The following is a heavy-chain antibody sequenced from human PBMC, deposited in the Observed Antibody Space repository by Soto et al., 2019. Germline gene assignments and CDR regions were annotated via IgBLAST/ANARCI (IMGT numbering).Heavy chain of an antibody. J-gene: IGHJ4*02. D-gene: IGHD3-22*01. V-gene: IGHV3-23*01. CDR2: ISGSGDST. CDR3: AMDPAGNYYDSSGLVDY. Sequence: LRLSCAASGFTFSSYVMSWVRRAPGKGLEWVSGISGSGDSTYYADSVKGRFTISRDNFKNTLYLQMKSLRAEDTAVYYCAMDPAGNYYDSSGLVDYWGQGTLVTVSS. CDR1: GFTFSSYV.